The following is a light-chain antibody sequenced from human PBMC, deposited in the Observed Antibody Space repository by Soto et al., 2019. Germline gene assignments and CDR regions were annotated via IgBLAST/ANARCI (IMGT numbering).Light chain of an antibody. CDR1: QSVSSSY. Sequence: EIVLTQSPGTLSLSPGERATLSCRASQSVSSSYLAWYQQKPGQAPRLLIYGASSRATGIPDSFSGSGSGTDFTLTISRLEPEDFAVYYCQQHGSSRTFGQGTKVEIQ. CDR3: QQHGSSRT. V-gene: IGKV3-20*01. J-gene: IGKJ1*01. CDR2: GAS.